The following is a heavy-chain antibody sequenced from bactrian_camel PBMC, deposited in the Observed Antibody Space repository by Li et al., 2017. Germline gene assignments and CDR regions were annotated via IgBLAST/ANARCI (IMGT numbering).Heavy chain of an antibody. CDR3: SSGVREVDPLAAQWVGDVGPFACC. J-gene: IGHJ4*01. CDR1: DADRAYC. Sequence: VQLVESGGGSVQAGGSLRLSCAVSDADRAYCMGWFRQASGEEREGIAALGHGGITTYAPSVKGRFTISIDDAKNTLYLQMNSLKPEDTAMYYCSSGVREVDPLAAQWVGDVGPFACCWGQGTQVTVS. V-gene: IGHV3S55*01. CDR2: LGHGGIT. D-gene: IGHD5*01.